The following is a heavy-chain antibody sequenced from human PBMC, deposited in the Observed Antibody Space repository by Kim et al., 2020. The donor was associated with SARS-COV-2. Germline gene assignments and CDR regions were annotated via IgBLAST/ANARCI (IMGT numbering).Heavy chain of an antibody. V-gene: IGHV3-74*01. D-gene: IGHD3-10*01. J-gene: IGHJ4*02. CDR3: ARKADGTGNNYCDY. Sequence: YAKSVKSRFTMSRDNAKNTLYLEMNRLRAEDTAVYYCARKADGTGNNYCDYWGQGTPVTVSS.